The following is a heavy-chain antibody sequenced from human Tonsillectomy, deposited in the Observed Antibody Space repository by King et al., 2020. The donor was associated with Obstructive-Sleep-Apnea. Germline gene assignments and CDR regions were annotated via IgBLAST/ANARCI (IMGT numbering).Heavy chain of an antibody. CDR2: INHSGST. D-gene: IGHD3-10*01. J-gene: IGHJ4*02. V-gene: IGHV4-34*01. CDR3: ARGRSYGSGSYYADGN. CDR1: GGSFSGYY. Sequence: QVQLQQWGAGLLKPSETLSLTCAVYGGSFSGYYWSWIRQPPGKGLEWIGEINHSGSTNYNPSLKSRVTIYVDTSKNQFPLKLSSVTAADTAVYYCARGRSYGSGSYYADGNWGQGTLVTVSS.